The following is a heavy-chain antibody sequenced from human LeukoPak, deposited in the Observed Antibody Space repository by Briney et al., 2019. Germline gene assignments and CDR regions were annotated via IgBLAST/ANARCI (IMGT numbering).Heavy chain of an antibody. CDR2: ISHDGSNE. CDR1: GFTFSNYA. J-gene: IGHJ4*02. Sequence: GRSLRLSCAASGFTFSNYAMHWVRQAPGKGLEWVAVISHDGSNEYHADSVEGRFTISRDNSKNTLYLQMNSLRAEDTAVYYCAKDLLGQWPTVFDYWGQGTLVTVSS. D-gene: IGHD6-19*01. V-gene: IGHV3-30-3*01. CDR3: AKDLLGQWPTVFDY.